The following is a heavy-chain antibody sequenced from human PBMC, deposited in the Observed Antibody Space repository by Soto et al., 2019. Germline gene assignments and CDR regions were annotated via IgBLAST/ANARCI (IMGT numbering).Heavy chain of an antibody. Sequence: GGSLRLSCAASGFTFSNAWINWVRQAPWKGLEWVGRIKSKTDGGTTDFAASVKGRFAISRDDSKNMVYLQMNSLKTEDTAVYYCTTDSYITLALIRFDYWGPGTLLTVSS. CDR3: TTDSYITLALIRFDY. CDR1: GFTFSNAW. D-gene: IGHD1-20*01. CDR2: IKSKTDGGTT. J-gene: IGHJ4*01. V-gene: IGHV3-15*07.